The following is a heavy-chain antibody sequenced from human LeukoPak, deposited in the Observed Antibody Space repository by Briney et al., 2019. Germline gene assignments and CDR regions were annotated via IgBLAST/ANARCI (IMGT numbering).Heavy chain of an antibody. CDR3: ARDSGETYYDILTGYQY. V-gene: IGHV3-7*01. CDR2: IKQDGSEK. Sequence: GGSLRLSCAASGFTFSSYWMSWVRQAPGKGLEWVANIKQDGSEKYYVDSVKGRFTISKDNAKNSLYLQMNSLRAEDTAVYYCARDSGETYYDILTGYQYWGQGTLVTVSS. J-gene: IGHJ4*02. CDR1: GFTFSSYW. D-gene: IGHD3-9*01.